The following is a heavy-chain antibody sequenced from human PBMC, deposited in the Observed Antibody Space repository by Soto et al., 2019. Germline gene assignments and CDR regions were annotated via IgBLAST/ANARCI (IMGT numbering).Heavy chain of an antibody. CDR3: ARPLASGYSYGA. J-gene: IGHJ5*02. CDR2: INPGNGNT. CDR1: GYTFTNYA. V-gene: IGHV1-3*01. D-gene: IGHD5-18*01. Sequence: ASVKVSCKASGYTFTNYAVHWVRQAPGQRLEWMGWINPGNGNTQYSPKFQGRVTITRDTSASTAYMELSSLRSEDTAVYYCARPLASGYSYGAWGQGTLVTVSS.